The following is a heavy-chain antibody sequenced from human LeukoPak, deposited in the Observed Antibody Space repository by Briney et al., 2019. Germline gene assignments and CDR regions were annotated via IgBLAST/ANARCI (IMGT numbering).Heavy chain of an antibody. CDR2: IYYSGST. D-gene: IGHD1-14*01. CDR3: ARANPGRAYYMDV. J-gene: IGHJ6*03. Sequence: KASETLSLTCTVSGGSISSYYWSWIRQPPGRGLEWIGYIYYSGSTNYNPSLKSRVTISVDTSKNQFSLKLSSVTAADTAVYYCARANPGRAYYMDVWGKGTTVTISS. CDR1: GGSISSYY. V-gene: IGHV4-59*01.